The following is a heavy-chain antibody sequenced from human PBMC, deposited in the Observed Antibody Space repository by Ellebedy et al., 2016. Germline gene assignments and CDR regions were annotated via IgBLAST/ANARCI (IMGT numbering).Heavy chain of an antibody. CDR3: ARSIAIAGLYYFEY. CDR2: ITSSSSYI. J-gene: IGHJ4*02. D-gene: IGHD6-13*01. V-gene: IGHV3-21*06. Sequence: GESLKISXTASELNLGNYFMSWVRQAPGKGLEWVSSITSSSSYIFYADSVEGRFSVSRHNAKNSLFLEMTSLTAEDTAIYYCARSIAIAGLYYFEYWGQGTLVTVSS. CDR1: ELNLGNYF.